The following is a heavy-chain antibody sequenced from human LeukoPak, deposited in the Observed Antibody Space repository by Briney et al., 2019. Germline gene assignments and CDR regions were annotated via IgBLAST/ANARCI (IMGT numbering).Heavy chain of an antibody. V-gene: IGHV4-61*02. CDR2: IYTSGST. D-gene: IGHD5-18*01. CDR1: GGSISSGSYY. CDR3: ARDGDTAMDYYMDV. Sequence: TLSLTCTVSGGSISSGSYYWSWIRQPAGKGLEWIGRIYTSGSTNYNPSLKSRVTISVDTSKNQFSQKLSSVTAADTAVYYCARDGDTAMDYYMDVWGKGTTVTVSS. J-gene: IGHJ6*03.